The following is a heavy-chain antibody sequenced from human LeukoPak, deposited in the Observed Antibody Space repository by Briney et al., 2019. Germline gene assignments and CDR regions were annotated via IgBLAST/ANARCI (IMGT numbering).Heavy chain of an antibody. CDR2: ISFDGSNK. CDR1: GFTFSNYA. Sequence: AGGSLRLSCAASGFTFSNYAMHWVRQAPGKGLEWVAVISFDGSNKYFAGSVKGRFTISRDNSKNTLYLQMSSLRAEDTAVYYCARDNTRGPYSDLWGRGTLVTVSS. J-gene: IGHJ2*01. D-gene: IGHD1-26*01. CDR3: ARDNTRGPYSDL. V-gene: IGHV3-30*04.